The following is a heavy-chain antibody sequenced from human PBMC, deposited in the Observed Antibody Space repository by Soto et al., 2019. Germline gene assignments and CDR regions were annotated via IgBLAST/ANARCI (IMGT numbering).Heavy chain of an antibody. D-gene: IGHD5-12*01. V-gene: IGHV3-66*01. CDR1: GFTVSTKY. CDR2: IYSGGST. Sequence: EVQLVESGGGLVQPGGSLRLSCAASGFTVSTKYMSWVRQAPGKGLEWVSVIYSGGSTFYADSVRGRFTISRDNSKNTVNLQMNSLRAEDTAVYYCARECKATHYYYYMDVWGKGTTVTVSS. CDR3: ARECKATHYYYYMDV. J-gene: IGHJ6*03.